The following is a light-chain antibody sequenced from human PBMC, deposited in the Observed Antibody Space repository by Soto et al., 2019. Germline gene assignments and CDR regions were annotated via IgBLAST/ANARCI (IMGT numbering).Light chain of an antibody. J-gene: IGKJ4*01. Sequence: IHVTQSPSSLSASVGDRVTITCRASQDISSYLAWYQQKPGKAPTLLIYAASTLQSGVPSRFSGSGFGTDFTLTISSLQAEDFASYYCQQLRSYPSTFGGGTKVDNK. V-gene: IGKV1-9*01. CDR1: QDISSY. CDR2: AAS. CDR3: QQLRSYPST.